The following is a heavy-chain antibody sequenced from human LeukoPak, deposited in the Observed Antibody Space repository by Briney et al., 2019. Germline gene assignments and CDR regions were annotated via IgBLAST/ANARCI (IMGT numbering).Heavy chain of an antibody. D-gene: IGHD6-13*01. Sequence: QAGGSLRLSCAASGFSVGSNYMTWVRQAPGKGLECVSVIYSGGSTYYADSVKGRFTISRHNTKNTLYLRMNSLRAEDTAVYYCSSSSPTSYTDYWGQGTLVTVSS. CDR2: IYSGGST. V-gene: IGHV3-53*04. J-gene: IGHJ4*02. CDR3: SSSSPTSYTDY. CDR1: GFSVGSNY.